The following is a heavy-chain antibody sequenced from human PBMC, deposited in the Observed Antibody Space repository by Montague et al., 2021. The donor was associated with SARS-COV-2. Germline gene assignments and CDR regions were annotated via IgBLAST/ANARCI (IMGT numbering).Heavy chain of an antibody. CDR2: IYYSGSA. V-gene: IGHV4-31*03. Sequence: TLSLTCTVSGGSISSGSYSWSWIRQGPGKGLEWIGNIYYSGSAYYSPSLRSRATLSVDTSKNQFSLNLSSVTAADTAVYYCARVDAASGTPYSDYWGQGTTVTVSS. D-gene: IGHD6-13*01. J-gene: IGHJ4*02. CDR3: ARVDAASGTPYSDY. CDR1: GGSISSGSYS.